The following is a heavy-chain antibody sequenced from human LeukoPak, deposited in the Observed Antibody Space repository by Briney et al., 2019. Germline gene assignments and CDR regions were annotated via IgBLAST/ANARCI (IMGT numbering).Heavy chain of an antibody. D-gene: IGHD4-11*01. CDR1: GGSIRSHY. CDR3: ARDNYIGYFDY. J-gene: IGHJ4*02. CDR2: FSNSGNA. V-gene: IGHV4-59*11. Sequence: SETLSLTRTVSGGSIRSHYWSWIRQPPGKELEWIASFSNSGNANYNPSLKSRVTISIDSSKNQLSLKLSSETTADTAVYYCARDNYIGYFDYWGQGTLVTVSS.